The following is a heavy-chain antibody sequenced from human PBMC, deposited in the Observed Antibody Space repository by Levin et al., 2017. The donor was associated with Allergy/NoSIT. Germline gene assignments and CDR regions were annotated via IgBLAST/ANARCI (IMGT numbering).Heavy chain of an antibody. CDR1: GYTFINYS. D-gene: IGHD3/OR15-3a*01. J-gene: IGHJ5*02. Sequence: ASVKVSCQASGYTFINYSISWVRQAPGQGLEWMGWISPYNGNTIYAQNLQGRVTMTTDTSTSTAYMELRSLRSDDTAVYYCARDLDYGGWFDPWGQGTLVTVSS. CDR2: ISPYNGNT. V-gene: IGHV1-18*01. CDR3: ARDLDYGGWFDP.